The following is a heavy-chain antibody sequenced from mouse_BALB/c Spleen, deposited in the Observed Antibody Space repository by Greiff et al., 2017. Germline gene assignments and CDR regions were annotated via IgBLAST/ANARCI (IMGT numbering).Heavy chain of an antibody. D-gene: IGHD2-4*01. Sequence: EVQGVESGGGLVQPGGSLKLSCAASGFTFSSYGMSWVRQTPDKRLELVATINSNGGSTYYPDSVKGRFTISRDNAKNTLYLQMSSLKSEDTAMYYCARDGITSMDYWGQGTSVTVSS. J-gene: IGHJ4*01. V-gene: IGHV5-6-3*01. CDR3: ARDGITSMDY. CDR2: INSNGGST. CDR1: GFTFSSYG.